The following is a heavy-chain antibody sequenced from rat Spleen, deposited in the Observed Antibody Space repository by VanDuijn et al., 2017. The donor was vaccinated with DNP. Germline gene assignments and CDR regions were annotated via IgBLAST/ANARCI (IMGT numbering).Heavy chain of an antibody. CDR1: GYSITSNY. J-gene: IGHJ1*01. CDR3: ARGVSSYYGYNSYWYFDS. D-gene: IGHD1-9*01. Sequence: EVQLQESGPGLVKPSQSLSLTCSVTGYSITSNYWGWIRKFPGNKMEWIGHISYSGSTSYNPSLKSRISITRDTSKNQFFLQLNSVTTEDTATYYCARGVSSYYGYNSYWYFDSWGPGTVVTVSS. V-gene: IGHV3-1*01. CDR2: ISYSGST.